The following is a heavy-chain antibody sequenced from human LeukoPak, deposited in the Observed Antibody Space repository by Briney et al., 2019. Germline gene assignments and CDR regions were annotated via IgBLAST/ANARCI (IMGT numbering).Heavy chain of an antibody. CDR1: GYPFTGYY. D-gene: IGHD5-18*01. Sequence: CASVKVSCKTSGYPFTGYYMHWVRQAPGQGLEWMGWSNPNSGGTNYVQKFQGRVTMTRDTSISTAYMELYRLRSDDTAVYYCARQLDTGRPPDYWGQGTLVTVSS. J-gene: IGHJ4*02. CDR2: SNPNSGGT. V-gene: IGHV1-2*02. CDR3: ARQLDTGRPPDY.